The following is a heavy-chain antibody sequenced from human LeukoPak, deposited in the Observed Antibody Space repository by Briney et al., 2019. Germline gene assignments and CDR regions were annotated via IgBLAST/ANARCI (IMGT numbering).Heavy chain of an antibody. CDR2: INHSGST. CDR3: ARDLIAARKTSWFDP. CDR1: GGSFSGYY. V-gene: IGHV4-34*01. D-gene: IGHD6-13*01. J-gene: IGHJ5*02. Sequence: SETLSLTCAVYGGSFSGYYWSWIRQPPGKGLEWIGEINHSGSTNYNPSLKSRVTISVDTSKNQFSLKLSSVTAADTAVYYCARDLIAARKTSWFDPWGQGTLVTVSS.